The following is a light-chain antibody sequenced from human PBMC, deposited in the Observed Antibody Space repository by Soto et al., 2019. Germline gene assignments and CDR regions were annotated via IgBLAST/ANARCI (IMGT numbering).Light chain of an antibody. V-gene: IGLV3-1*01. CDR2: QDS. CDR1: KLGNKY. J-gene: IGLJ2*01. Sequence: SYELTQPPSVSVSPGQTASITCSGHKLGNKYACWYQQMPGQSPVLVIYQDSKRPSGIPERFSGSNSGNTATLTISGTQAMDEADYYCQAWDSSTVVFGVGTKVTVL. CDR3: QAWDSSTVV.